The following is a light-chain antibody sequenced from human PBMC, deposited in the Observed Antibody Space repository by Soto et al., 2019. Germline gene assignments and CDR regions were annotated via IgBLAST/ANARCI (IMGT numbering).Light chain of an antibody. Sequence: QSVLTQPPSVSGAPGQRVTFSCTGSTSNIGAGYDVHWYQQLPGTSPKLLIFGNSNRPSGVPDRFSASRSGSSASLAITGLQFEDEADYYCAAWDDSLNGHLVFGGGTKLTVL. CDR3: AAWDDSLNGHLV. J-gene: IGLJ2*01. CDR1: TSNIGAGYD. V-gene: IGLV1-40*01. CDR2: GNS.